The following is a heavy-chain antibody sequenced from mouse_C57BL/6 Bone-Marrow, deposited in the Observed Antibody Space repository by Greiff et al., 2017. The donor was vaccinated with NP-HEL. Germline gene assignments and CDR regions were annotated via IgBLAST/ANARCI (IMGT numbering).Heavy chain of an antibody. V-gene: IGHV1-76*01. D-gene: IGHD3-2*02. J-gene: IGHJ4*01. CDR3: ARQLRLRLYYAMDY. CDR1: GYTFTDYY. CDR2: IYPGSGNT. Sequence: VQLQQSGAELVRPGASVKLSCKASGYTFTDYYINWVKQRPGQGLEWIARIYPGSGNTYYNEKFKGKATLTAEKSSSTAYMQLSSLTSEDSAVYFCARQLRLRLYYAMDYWGQGTSVTVSS.